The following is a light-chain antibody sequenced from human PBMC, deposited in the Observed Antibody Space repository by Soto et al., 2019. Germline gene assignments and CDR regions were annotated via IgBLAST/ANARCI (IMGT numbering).Light chain of an antibody. Sequence: EIVLTQSPATLSLSPGERATLSCRASQGVSSYLAWYQQKPGQAPRLLIYGASSRATGIPDRFSGSGSGTDFTLTISRLEPEDFAVYYCQQYGSSPFTFGQGTRLEIK. CDR2: GAS. V-gene: IGKV3-20*01. J-gene: IGKJ5*01. CDR3: QQYGSSPFT. CDR1: QGVSSY.